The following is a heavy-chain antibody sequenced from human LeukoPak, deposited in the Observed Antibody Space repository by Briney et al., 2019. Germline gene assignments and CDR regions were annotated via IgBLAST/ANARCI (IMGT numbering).Heavy chain of an antibody. D-gene: IGHD6-19*01. Sequence: GGSLRLSCAASGFSFNDYNMHWVRQAPGKGLEWGAVITYDGSNKYYTDSVKGRFTISRDNSKSTLYLQMNSLRAEDTAVYYCAKVRWDNSGWYYLDYWGQGALVTVSS. CDR1: GFSFNDYN. J-gene: IGHJ4*02. CDR3: AKVRWDNSGWYYLDY. V-gene: IGHV3-30*18. CDR2: ITYDGSNK.